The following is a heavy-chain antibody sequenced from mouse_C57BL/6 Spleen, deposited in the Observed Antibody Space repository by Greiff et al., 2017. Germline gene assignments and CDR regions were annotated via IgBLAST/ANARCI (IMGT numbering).Heavy chain of an antibody. J-gene: IGHJ1*03. CDR2: IDPETGGT. D-gene: IGHD4-1*01. CDR3: TRIGTWYFDV. V-gene: IGHV1-15*01. CDR1: GYTFTDYE. Sequence: LQESGAELVRPGASVTLSCKASGYTFTDYEMHWVKQTPVHGLEWIGAIDPETGGTAYNQKFKGKAILTADKSSSTAYMELRSLTSEDSAVYYCTRIGTWYFDVWGTGTTVTVSS.